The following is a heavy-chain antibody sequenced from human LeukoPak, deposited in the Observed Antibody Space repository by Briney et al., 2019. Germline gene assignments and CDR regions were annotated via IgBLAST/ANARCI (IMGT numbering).Heavy chain of an antibody. CDR2: ISGSGGST. CDR1: GFTFSSYA. J-gene: IGHJ5*02. V-gene: IGHV3-23*01. Sequence: PGGSLRLSCAAPGFTFSSYAMSWVRQAPGKGLEWVSAISGSGGSTYYADSVKGRFTISRDNSKNTLYLQMNSLRAEDTAVYYCAKYRTAPNWFDPWGQGTLVTVSS. CDR3: AKYRTAPNWFDP. D-gene: IGHD2-21*02.